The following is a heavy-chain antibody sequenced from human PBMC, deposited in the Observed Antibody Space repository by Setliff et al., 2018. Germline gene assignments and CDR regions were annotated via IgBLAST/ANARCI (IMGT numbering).Heavy chain of an antibody. CDR3: ARINFYVSSGHYYAPDY. Sequence: GASVKVSCKASGYTFTNYGITWVRRAPGQGLEWMGWINNYNTNTNYAQKLQGRVAMTTDTSTSTAYMELRSLRSDDSAVYYCARINFYVSSGHYYAPDYWGQGTLVTVSS. CDR1: GYTFTNYG. D-gene: IGHD3-22*01. CDR2: INNYNTNT. J-gene: IGHJ4*02. V-gene: IGHV1-18*01.